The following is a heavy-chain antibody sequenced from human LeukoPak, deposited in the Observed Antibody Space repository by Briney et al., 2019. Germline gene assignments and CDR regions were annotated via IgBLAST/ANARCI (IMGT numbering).Heavy chain of an antibody. CDR1: GFTFSSYA. V-gene: IGHV3-23*01. CDR3: AKGVAVLPATQAVYCDY. J-gene: IGHJ4*02. Sequence: GGSLRLSCAASGFTFSSYAMSWVRQAPGKGLEWVSAISGSGGSTYYADSVKGRFTISRDNFKNTLYLQMNGLRAEDTAVYYCAKGVAVLPATQAVYCDYWGQGTLVTVSS. CDR2: ISGSGGST. D-gene: IGHD2-2*01.